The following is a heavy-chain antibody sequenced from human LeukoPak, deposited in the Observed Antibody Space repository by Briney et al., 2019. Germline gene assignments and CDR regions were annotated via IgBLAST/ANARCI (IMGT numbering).Heavy chain of an antibody. J-gene: IGHJ5*02. CDR1: GGSFSGYY. D-gene: IGHD3-10*01. CDR2: INHSGST. V-gene: IGHV4-34*01. CDR3: ARARKNYYGSGTLAPFDP. Sequence: PSETLSLTCAVYGGSFSGYYWSWIRQPPGKGLEWIGEINHSGSTNYNPSLKSRVTISVDTSKNQFSLKLSSVTAADTAVYYCARARKNYYGSGTLAPFDPWGQGTLVTVSS.